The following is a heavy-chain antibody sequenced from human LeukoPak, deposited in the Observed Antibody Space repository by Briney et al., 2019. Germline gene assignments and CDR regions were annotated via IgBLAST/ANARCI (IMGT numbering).Heavy chain of an antibody. D-gene: IGHD3-10*01. CDR2: IYYSGST. CDR3: ARGLVRGVTNDY. V-gene: IGHV4-31*03. J-gene: IGHJ4*02. Sequence: SETLSLTFTVSGGSIISCGYYCSLIRQPPRKVLEWIGYIYYSGSTYYNPSLKSRVTISVDTSKNQFSLKLSSVTAADTAVYYCARGLVRGVTNDYWGQGTLVTVSS. CDR1: GGSIISCGYY.